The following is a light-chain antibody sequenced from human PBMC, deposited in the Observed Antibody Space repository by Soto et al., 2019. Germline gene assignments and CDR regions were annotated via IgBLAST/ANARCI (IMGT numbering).Light chain of an antibody. CDR3: SSYTTSSTLGVV. Sequence: QSALTQPASVSGSPGQSITISCTGTSSDIGDYNSVSWYQQHPGKAPKLIIYEVSNRPSGVSNRFSASKSGNTASLTISGLQAEDEADYYCSSYTTSSTLGVVFGGGTKVTVL. CDR1: SSDIGDYNS. V-gene: IGLV2-14*03. CDR2: EVS. J-gene: IGLJ2*01.